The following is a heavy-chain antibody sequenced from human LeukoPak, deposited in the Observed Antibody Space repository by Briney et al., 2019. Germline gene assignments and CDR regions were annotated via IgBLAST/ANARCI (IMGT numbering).Heavy chain of an antibody. CDR1: GFTFSSYA. CDR3: AKDFLYNVVDY. V-gene: IGHV3-23*01. D-gene: IGHD3-10*01. J-gene: IGHJ4*02. Sequence: GGSLGLSCAASGFTFSSYAMHWVRQAPGKGLEWVSSISGSGSSSYCADSVKGRFTVSRDNSKNTLHLQMNSLRAEDTAVYYCAKDFLYNVVDYWGQGTLVAVSS. CDR2: ISGSGSSS.